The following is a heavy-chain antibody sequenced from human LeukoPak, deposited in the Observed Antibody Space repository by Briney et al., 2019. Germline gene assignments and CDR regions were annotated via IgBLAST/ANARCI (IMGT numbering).Heavy chain of an antibody. J-gene: IGHJ4*02. CDR1: GGSIRSSGHY. Sequence: ETSETLSLTCTVAGGSIRSSGHYWGWIRQPPGKGLEWIGSSYYSGSTYYNPSLKSRVIISVDTSKNQFSLKLSSVTAADTAVYFCARHFISRGSGWYPSLDYWGQGTLVTVSS. CDR3: ARHFISRGSGWYPSLDY. CDR2: SYYSGST. D-gene: IGHD6-19*01. V-gene: IGHV4-39*01.